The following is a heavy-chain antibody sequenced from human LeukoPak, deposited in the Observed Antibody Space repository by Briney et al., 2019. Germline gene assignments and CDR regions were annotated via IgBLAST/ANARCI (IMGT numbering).Heavy chain of an antibody. J-gene: IGHJ6*03. CDR3: ARQNGGSWNYYYYMDV. V-gene: IGHV4-59*08. Sequence: SETLSLTCTVSGGSISSYYWSWVRQPPGKGLEWIGYIYYSGSTNYNPSLKSRVTISVDTSKNQFSLKLSSVTAADTAVYYCARQNGGSWNYYYYMDVWGKGTTVTVSS. CDR2: IYYSGST. D-gene: IGHD1-26*01. CDR1: GGSISSYY.